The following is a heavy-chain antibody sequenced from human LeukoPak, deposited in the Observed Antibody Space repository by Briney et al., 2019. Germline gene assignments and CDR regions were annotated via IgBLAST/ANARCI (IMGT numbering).Heavy chain of an antibody. CDR1: GYTFTSYA. V-gene: IGHV1-2*02. Sequence: ASVKVSCKASGYTFTSYAIHWVQHAPGQGLEWMGWITPSGGTNYPQKFQGRVAITWDTSITTAYMDLSRLTSDDTAVYYCARDRYGDGFAHLDYWGQGALVTVSS. D-gene: IGHD5-24*01. CDR3: ARDRYGDGFAHLDY. J-gene: IGHJ4*02. CDR2: ITPSGGT.